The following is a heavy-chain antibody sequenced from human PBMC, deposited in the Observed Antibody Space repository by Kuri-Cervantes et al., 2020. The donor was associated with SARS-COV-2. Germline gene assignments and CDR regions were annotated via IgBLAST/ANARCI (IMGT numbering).Heavy chain of an antibody. CDR2: IYYSGST. CDR3: ARGSSSHRPFDC. CDR1: GGSVSSGSYY. D-gene: IGHD6-13*01. V-gene: IGHV4-61*01. J-gene: IGHJ4*02. Sequence: SETLSLTCTVSGGSVSSGSYYWSWIRQPPGKGLEWIGYIYYSGSTNYNPSLKSRVTISVDTSKNQFSLKLSSVTAADTAVYYCARGSSSHRPFDCWGQGTLVTVSS.